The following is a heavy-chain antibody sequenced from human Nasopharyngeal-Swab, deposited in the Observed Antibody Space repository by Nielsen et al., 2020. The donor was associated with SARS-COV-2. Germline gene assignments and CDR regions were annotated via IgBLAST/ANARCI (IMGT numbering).Heavy chain of an antibody. CDR1: GFSVSYNY. Sequence: GESLKISCEVSGFSVSYNYMSWVRQAPGKGLEWVAVIYSRGETHYTDSVRGRFTISRDNSKNMVYLQMNSLRAGDTAVYYCARAHSPDGYNYYFDYWGQGTLVTVSS. CDR2: IYSRGET. V-gene: IGHV3-66*01. J-gene: IGHJ4*02. D-gene: IGHD5-24*01. CDR3: ARAHSPDGYNYYFDY.